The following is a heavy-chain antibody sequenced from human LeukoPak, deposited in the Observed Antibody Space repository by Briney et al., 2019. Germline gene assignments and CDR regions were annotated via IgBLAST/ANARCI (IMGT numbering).Heavy chain of an antibody. D-gene: IGHD1-1*01. CDR1: GFIFSDYY. Sequence: GGSLRLSCAASGFIFSDYYMHWVRQAPGKGLEWVSFISSGYTSIYYADSVKGRFAISRDNAKNSLYLQMNSLRAEDTAVYYCAREPGNDRWFDRWGQGTLVTVSS. CDR3: AREPGNDRWFDR. J-gene: IGHJ5*02. V-gene: IGHV3-69-1*01. CDR2: ISSGYTSI.